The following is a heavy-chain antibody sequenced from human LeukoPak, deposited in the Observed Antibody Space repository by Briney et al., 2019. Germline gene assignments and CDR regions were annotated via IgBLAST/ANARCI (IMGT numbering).Heavy chain of an antibody. CDR3: ARALVDIVATNENDY. D-gene: IGHD5-12*01. CDR2: ISSSSSTI. Sequence: GGSLRLSCAASGFTFSSYSMNWVRQAPGKGLEWVSYISSSSSTIYYADSVKGRFTISRDNAKNSLYLQMNSLRAEDTAVYYCARALVDIVATNENDYWGQGTLVTVSS. V-gene: IGHV3-48*01. CDR1: GFTFSSYS. J-gene: IGHJ4*02.